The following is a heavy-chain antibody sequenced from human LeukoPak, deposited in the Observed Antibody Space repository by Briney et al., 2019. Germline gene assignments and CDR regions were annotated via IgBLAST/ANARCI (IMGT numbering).Heavy chain of an antibody. D-gene: IGHD1-26*01. V-gene: IGHV3-7*01. CDR3: ASRDGSYGY. J-gene: IGHJ4*02. Sequence: GESLRLSXAASGFTFGSYWMTWVRQAPGKGLEWVANIRQDGSEKYYVDSVKGRFTISRDNAKNSLYLQMNSLRAEDTAVYYCASRDGSYGYWGQGTLVTVSS. CDR2: IRQDGSEK. CDR1: GFTFGSYW.